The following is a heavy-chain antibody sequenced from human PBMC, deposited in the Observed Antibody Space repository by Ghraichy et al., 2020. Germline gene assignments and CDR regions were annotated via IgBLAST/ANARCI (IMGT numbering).Heavy chain of an antibody. V-gene: IGHV1-46*01. Sequence: ASVQVSCKSSGYTFSSYYMHWVRQAPGQGLEWMGIINSRGGATRYAQNFQGRLTVTRDTSTSTVHMELSSLRSEDTAVYYCARDSRVAAASTNFDYWGQGTLVTVSS. D-gene: IGHD6-19*01. CDR2: INSRGGAT. J-gene: IGHJ4*02. CDR1: GYTFSSYY. CDR3: ARDSRVAAASTNFDY.